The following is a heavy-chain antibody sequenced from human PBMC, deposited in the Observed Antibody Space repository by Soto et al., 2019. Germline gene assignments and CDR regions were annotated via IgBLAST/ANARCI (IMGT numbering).Heavy chain of an antibody. D-gene: IGHD1-1*01. CDR1: GFTFSAYW. Sequence: PGGSLRLSCSVSGFTFSAYWMHWVRQVPGKGLTWVSRISDDGSTATYADSVKGRFVISRDNANNSLYLEMNTLRADASGLYYCARGPRVSSTGTGAHWGRGTLVTVSS. V-gene: IGHV3-74*01. CDR3: ARGPRVSSTGTGAH. J-gene: IGHJ4*02. CDR2: ISDDGSTA.